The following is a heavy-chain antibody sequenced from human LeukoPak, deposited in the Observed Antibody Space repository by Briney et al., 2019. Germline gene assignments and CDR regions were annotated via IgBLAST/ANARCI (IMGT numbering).Heavy chain of an antibody. Sequence: ASVKVSCKASGYTFTNYYIHWVRQAPGQRLEWVGLISPNGGSTGYAQKFQGRVTVTTDTSTSTVYMELNSLGSEDTAVYYCARERRAWGEDFWGQGTLVTVSS. CDR1: GYTFTNYY. V-gene: IGHV1-46*01. J-gene: IGHJ4*02. D-gene: IGHD3-16*01. CDR3: ARERRAWGEDF. CDR2: ISPNGGST.